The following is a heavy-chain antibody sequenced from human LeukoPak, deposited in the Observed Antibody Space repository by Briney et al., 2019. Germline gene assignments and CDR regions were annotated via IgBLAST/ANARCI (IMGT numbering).Heavy chain of an antibody. J-gene: IGHJ4*02. CDR2: ISYDGSNE. Sequence: GRSPRLSCAASGFTFSNYAMHWVRQAPGKGLEWVAIISYDGSNEYYGDSVKGRFTISRDNSKNTLYLQMNSLRAEDTAVYYCARGGPQYGGYVHYWGQGTLVTVYS. V-gene: IGHV3-30*04. CDR3: ARGGPQYGGYVHY. D-gene: IGHD4/OR15-4a*01. CDR1: GFTFSNYA.